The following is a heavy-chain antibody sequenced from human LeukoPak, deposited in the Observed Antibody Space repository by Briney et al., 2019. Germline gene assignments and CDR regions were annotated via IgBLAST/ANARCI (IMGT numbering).Heavy chain of an antibody. CDR1: GFTFSNYH. J-gene: IGHJ4*02. Sequence: GGSLRLSCAASGFTFSNYHMSWVRQAPGKGLEWVSYISSSGSTIYYADSVKGRFTISRDNAKNSLYLQMNSLRAEDTAVYYCARVPSDYYDSSGYYPPLDYWGQGTLVTVSS. D-gene: IGHD3-22*01. V-gene: IGHV3-48*03. CDR2: ISSSGSTI. CDR3: ARVPSDYYDSSGYYPPLDY.